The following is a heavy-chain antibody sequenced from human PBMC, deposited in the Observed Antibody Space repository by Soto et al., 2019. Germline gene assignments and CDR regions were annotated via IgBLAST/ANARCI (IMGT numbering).Heavy chain of an antibody. CDR2: MHYSGST. J-gene: IGHJ3*02. V-gene: IGHV4-39*07. CDR3: ARNKYDILTGSRRPSDAFDI. CDR1: GVSFRSSDYY. Sequence: SETLSLTCTVSGVSFRSSDYYWGWIRQPPNKGLEWIGSMHYSGSTFYNPSLKSRVTISVDTSKNQFSLKLSSVTAADTAVYYCARNKYDILTGSRRPSDAFDIWGQGTMVTVSS. D-gene: IGHD3-9*01.